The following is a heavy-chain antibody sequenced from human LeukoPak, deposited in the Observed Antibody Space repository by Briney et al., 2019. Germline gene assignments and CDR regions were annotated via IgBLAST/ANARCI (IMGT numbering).Heavy chain of an antibody. CDR1: GFTFSSYA. V-gene: IGHV3-23*01. J-gene: IGHJ4*02. D-gene: IGHD2-2*01. CDR3: AKDQVWYRLLPGY. CDR2: ISGSGGST. Sequence: GGSLRLSCAASGFTFSSYAMSWVRQAPGKGLEWVSAISGSGGSTYYADSVKGRFTIYRDNSKNTLYLQMNSLRAEDTAVYYCAKDQVWYRLLPGYWGQGTLVTVSS.